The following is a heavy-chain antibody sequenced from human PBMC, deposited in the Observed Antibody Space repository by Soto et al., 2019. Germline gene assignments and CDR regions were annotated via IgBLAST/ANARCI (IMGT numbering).Heavy chain of an antibody. CDR2: IYHSGST. V-gene: IGHV4-4*02. CDR1: SGSISSSNW. D-gene: IGHD3-10*01. Sequence: QVQLQESGPGLVKPSGTLSLTCAVSSGSISSSNWWSWVRQPPGKGLEWIGEIYHSGSTNYNPSLKSRVTISVDKSKNQFSLKLSSVTAADTAVYYCARVRGYYGSGKNGAFDIWGQGTMVTVSS. CDR3: ARVRGYYGSGKNGAFDI. J-gene: IGHJ3*02.